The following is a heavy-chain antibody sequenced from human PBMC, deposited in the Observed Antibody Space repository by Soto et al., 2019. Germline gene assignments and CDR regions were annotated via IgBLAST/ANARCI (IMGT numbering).Heavy chain of an antibody. D-gene: IGHD3-3*01. CDR2: ISWDGGST. J-gene: IGHJ6*02. Sequence: EVQLVESGGVVVQPGGSLRLSCAASGFTFDDYAMHWVRQAPGKGLEWVSLISWDGGSTYYADSVKGRFTISRDNSKNSLYLQMNSLRAEDTALYYCAKGSRFMGEMEVWGRGTTVTVSS. CDR3: AKGSRFMGEMEV. V-gene: IGHV3-43D*04. CDR1: GFTFDDYA.